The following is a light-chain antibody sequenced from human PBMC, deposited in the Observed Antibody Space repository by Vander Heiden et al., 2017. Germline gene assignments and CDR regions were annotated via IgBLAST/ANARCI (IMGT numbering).Light chain of an antibody. J-gene: IGLJ3*02. Sequence: SVLTQPPSVSAAPGQRVTISCSGSSSNIGKNYVSWYQQLPGKAPKLLIYDNNKRTSGIPDRFSGSKSGTSATLGITGLQPGDEADFYCGTWDNSLTAGVFGGGTRLTVL. CDR2: DNN. CDR3: GTWDNSLTAGV. V-gene: IGLV1-51*01. CDR1: SSNIGKNY.